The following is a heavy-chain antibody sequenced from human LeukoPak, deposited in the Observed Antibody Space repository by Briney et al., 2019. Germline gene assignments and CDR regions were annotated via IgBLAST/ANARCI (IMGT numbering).Heavy chain of an antibody. CDR1: GFTFSTYS. Sequence: GGSLRLSCAASGFTFSTYSMNWVRQAPGKGLEWLSYISSGSSTIYYADSVKGRFTISRDNAKNSLYLQMNSLRDEDTAVYYCGKSSGWFLDYWGQGTLVTVSS. CDR2: ISSGSSTI. D-gene: IGHD6-19*01. J-gene: IGHJ4*02. V-gene: IGHV3-48*02. CDR3: GKSSGWFLDY.